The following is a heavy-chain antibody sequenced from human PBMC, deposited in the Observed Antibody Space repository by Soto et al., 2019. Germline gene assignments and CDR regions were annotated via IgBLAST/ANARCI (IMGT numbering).Heavy chain of an antibody. CDR3: AKDWGRIAVAGWTD. CDR2: VPYTGAQT. V-gene: IGHV3-23*01. J-gene: IGHJ4*02. Sequence: EVQLLESGGGLVQPGGSLRLSCTASGFNFGNYAMGWARQAPGKGLEWLSSLAVPYTGAQTYYADSVAVRLTVSRDDSKNTFYLELNSLRAEDTAVYYCAKDWGRIAVAGWTDWGPGTLVTVSS. CDR1: GFNFGNYA. D-gene: IGHD6-19*01.